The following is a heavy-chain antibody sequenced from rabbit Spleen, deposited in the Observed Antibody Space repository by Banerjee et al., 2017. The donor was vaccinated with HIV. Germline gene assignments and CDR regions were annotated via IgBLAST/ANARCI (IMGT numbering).Heavy chain of an antibody. CDR3: TRDAAGREDFNL. J-gene: IGHJ4*01. CDR1: GFTLSSYY. V-gene: IGHV1S7*01. Sequence: QLVESAGGLVQPGGSLKLSCKASGFTLSSYYMNWVRQAPGRGLEWIGYIDPVFGISYYANWVNGRFSISRENAQNTVFLQMTSLTAADTATYFCTRDAAGREDFNLWGQGTLVTVS. CDR2: IDPVFGIS. D-gene: IGHD4-2*01.